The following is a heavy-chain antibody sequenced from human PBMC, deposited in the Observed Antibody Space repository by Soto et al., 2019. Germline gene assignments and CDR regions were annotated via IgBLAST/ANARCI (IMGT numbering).Heavy chain of an antibody. CDR1: GYTFTSYG. V-gene: IGHV1-18*01. J-gene: IGHJ4*02. CDR3: ARYGHEENDYGDSTGDRWKDY. D-gene: IGHD4-17*01. CDR2: ISAYNGNT. Sequence: GASVKVSCKASGYTFTSYGISWVRQAPGQGLEWMGWISAYNGNTNYAQKLQGRVTMTTDTSTSTAYMELRSLRSDDTAVYYCARYGHEENDYGDSTGDRWKDYWGQGTLVTVSS.